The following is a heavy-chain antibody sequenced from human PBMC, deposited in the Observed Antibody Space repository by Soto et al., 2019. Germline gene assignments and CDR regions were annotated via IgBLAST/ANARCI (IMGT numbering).Heavy chain of an antibody. CDR2: ISDSGGST. V-gene: IGHV3-23*01. D-gene: IGHD6-19*01. CDR1: GFTFSSYS. J-gene: IGHJ4*02. Sequence: GGALRLSYAAPGFTFSSYSMSWVRPAPGKGLEWVSAISDSGGSTYFADSVKGRGRFTISRDNSKNILYLQMNSLRAEDTAVYYCARFSSGWGPFDYWGQGTLVTVSS. CDR3: ARFSSGWGPFDY.